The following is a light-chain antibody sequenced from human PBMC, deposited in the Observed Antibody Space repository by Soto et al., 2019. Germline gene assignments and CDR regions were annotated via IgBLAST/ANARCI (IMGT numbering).Light chain of an antibody. V-gene: IGLV2-14*01. J-gene: IGLJ1*01. Sequence: QSALTQPASVSGSPGQSITISCTGSNSDIGAYNYVSWYQQHPGKAPKLMIYEVSNRPSGVSNRFSGSKSGNTASLTISGLQAEDEADYYCCSYAGSYSYVFGIGTKVTVL. CDR2: EVS. CDR3: CSYAGSYSYV. CDR1: NSDIGAYNY.